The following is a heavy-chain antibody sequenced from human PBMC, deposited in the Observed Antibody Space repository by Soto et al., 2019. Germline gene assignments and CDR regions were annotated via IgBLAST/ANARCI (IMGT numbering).Heavy chain of an antibody. V-gene: IGHV3-21*03. J-gene: IGHJ4*01. CDR1: GFTVSSYI. D-gene: IGHD3-16*01. CDR3: TTDSRTIMPEVRFDF. Sequence: PGGSLRLSCAASGFTVSSYIMNWFRQAPEKGLEWVSSISSSSSYIYYADSVKGRFTISRDNAKNSLYLQMNSLKLEDTAVYYCTTDSRTIMPEVRFDFWGHGTLVTVSS. CDR2: ISSSSSYI.